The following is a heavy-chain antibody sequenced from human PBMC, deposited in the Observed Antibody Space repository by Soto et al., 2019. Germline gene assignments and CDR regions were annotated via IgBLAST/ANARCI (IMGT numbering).Heavy chain of an antibody. Sequence: GGSLRLSCAASGFTFSSYSMNWVRQAPGKGLEWVSSISSSSSYIYYADSVKGRFTISRDNAKNSLYLQMNSLRAEDTAVYYCARDAAFYNWKTYYYYYGMDVWGQGTTVTVSS. J-gene: IGHJ6*02. CDR3: ARDAAFYNWKTYYYYYGMDV. CDR1: GFTFSSYS. D-gene: IGHD1-20*01. V-gene: IGHV3-21*01. CDR2: ISSSSSYI.